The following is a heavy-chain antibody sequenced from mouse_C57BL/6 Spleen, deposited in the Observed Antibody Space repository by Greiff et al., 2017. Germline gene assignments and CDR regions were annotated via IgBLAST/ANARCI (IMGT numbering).Heavy chain of an antibody. V-gene: IGHV1-12*01. D-gene: IGHD2-3*01. Sequence: QVQLQQSGAELVRPGASVKMSCKASGYTFTSYTMHWVKQTPRQGLEWIGAIYPGNGDTSYNQKFKGKATLTVDKSSSTAYMQLSSLTSEDSAVYFCARERVYDGHGGFAYWGQGTLVTVSA. J-gene: IGHJ3*01. CDR1: GYTFTSYT. CDR3: ARERVYDGHGGFAY. CDR2: IYPGNGDT.